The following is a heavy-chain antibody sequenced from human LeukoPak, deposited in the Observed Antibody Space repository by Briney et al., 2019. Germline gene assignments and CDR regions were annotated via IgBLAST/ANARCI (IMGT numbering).Heavy chain of an antibody. CDR3: ARGYGGIYYYYMDV. V-gene: IGHV4-39*07. CDR2: IYSSGNT. D-gene: IGHD3-16*01. Sequence: SETLSLTCAVSGASISSSNYYWGWVRQSPGKGLEWIGNIYSSGNTNYNPSLKSRVTISVDTSKNQFSLKLSSVTAADTAVYYCARGYGGIYYYYMDVWGKGTTVTVSS. CDR1: GASISSSNYY. J-gene: IGHJ6*03.